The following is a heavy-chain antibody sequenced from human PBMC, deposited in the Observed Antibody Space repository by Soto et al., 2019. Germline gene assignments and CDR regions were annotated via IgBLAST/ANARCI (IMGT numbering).Heavy chain of an antibody. CDR2: ISAYNGNK. CDR3: ARDAAGGLNDY. V-gene: IGHV1-18*01. Sequence: ASVKVSCKASGYTFTSYGISWVRQAPAQGLEWMGWISAYNGNKKYAQKLQGRVTMTTDTSTSTAYMELRSLRSDDTAVYYCARDAAGGLNDYWRQGTLVTVSS. J-gene: IGHJ4*02. CDR1: GYTFTSYG. D-gene: IGHD6-13*01.